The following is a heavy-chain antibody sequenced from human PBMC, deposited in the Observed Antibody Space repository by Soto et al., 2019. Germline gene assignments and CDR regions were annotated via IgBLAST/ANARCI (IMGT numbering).Heavy chain of an antibody. V-gene: IGHV1-69*13. CDR2: IIPIFGTA. CDR3: ARDLSYCSGGSCPGHWFDP. CDR1: GGTFSSYA. D-gene: IGHD2-15*01. Sequence: ASVKVSCKASGGTFSSYAISWVRQAPGQGLEWMGGIIPIFGTANYAQKFQGRVTITADESTSTAYMELSSLRSEDTAVYYCARDLSYCSGGSCPGHWFDPWGQGTLVTVSS. J-gene: IGHJ5*02.